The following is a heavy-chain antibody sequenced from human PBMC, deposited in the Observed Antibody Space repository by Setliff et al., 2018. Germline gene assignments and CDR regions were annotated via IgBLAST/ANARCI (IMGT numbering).Heavy chain of an antibody. V-gene: IGHV4-4*07. CDR2: IYSSGTT. Sequence: SETLSLTCTVSGGSISNYYWSWIRQPAGKGLEWIGHIYSSGTTTYNPSLKSRVTISVDTSKNQFSLKLSSVTAADTAVYYCAREQWLDPPGYYYMDVWAKGTTVTVSS. J-gene: IGHJ6*03. CDR3: AREQWLDPPGYYYMDV. D-gene: IGHD6-19*01. CDR1: GGSISNYY.